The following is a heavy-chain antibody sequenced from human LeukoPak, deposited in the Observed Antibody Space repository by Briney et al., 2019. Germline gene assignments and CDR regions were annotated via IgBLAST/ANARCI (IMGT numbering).Heavy chain of an antibody. V-gene: IGHV1-69*13. CDR2: IIPIFGTA. D-gene: IGHD3-10*01. Sequence: SVKVSCKASGGTFSSYAISWVRQAPGQGLEWMGGIIPIFGTANYAQKFQGRVTITADESTSTAYMELSSLRSEDTAVYYCARDLRVRGVQWDYWGQGTLVTVSS. CDR3: ARDLRVRGVQWDY. CDR1: GGTFSSYA. J-gene: IGHJ4*02.